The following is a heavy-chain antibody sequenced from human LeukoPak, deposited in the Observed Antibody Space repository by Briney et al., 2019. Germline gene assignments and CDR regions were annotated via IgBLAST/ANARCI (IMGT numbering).Heavy chain of an antibody. CDR2: IYYSGST. CDR1: GGSISSSSYY. Sequence: SETLSLTCTVSGGSISSSSYYWGWIRQPPGKGLEWIGSIYYSGSTYYNPSLKSRVSISVDTSKNQFSLKLSSVTAADTAVYYCARQGDSSGYNDYWGQGTLVTVSS. V-gene: IGHV4-39*01. J-gene: IGHJ4*02. D-gene: IGHD3-22*01. CDR3: ARQGDSSGYNDY.